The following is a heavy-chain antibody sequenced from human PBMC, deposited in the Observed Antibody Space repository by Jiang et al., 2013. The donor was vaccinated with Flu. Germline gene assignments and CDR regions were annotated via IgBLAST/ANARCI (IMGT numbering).Heavy chain of an antibody. CDR1: GGSISSYY. V-gene: IGHV4-59*01. Sequence: GSGLVKPSETLSLTCTVSGGSISSYYWSWIRQPPGKGLEWIGYIYYSGSTNYNPSLKSRVTISVDTSKNQFSLKLSSVTAADTAVYYCARGSDPADYGDYEDWFDPWGQGTLVTVSS. D-gene: IGHD4-17*01. CDR3: ARGSDPADYGDYEDWFDP. J-gene: IGHJ5*02. CDR2: IYYSGST.